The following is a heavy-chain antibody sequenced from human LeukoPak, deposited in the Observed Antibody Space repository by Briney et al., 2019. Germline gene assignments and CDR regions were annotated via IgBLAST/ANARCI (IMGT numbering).Heavy chain of an antibody. CDR2: IIPILGIA. CDR3: ARSGIAAAVMNY. V-gene: IGHV1-69*04. D-gene: IGHD6-13*01. Sequence: SVKVSCKASGGTFSSYAISWVRQAPGQGLEWMGRIIPILGIANYAQKFQGRVTITADKSTSTAYMELRSLRSDDTAVYYCARSGIAAAVMNYWGQGTLVTVSS. J-gene: IGHJ4*02. CDR1: GGTFSSYA.